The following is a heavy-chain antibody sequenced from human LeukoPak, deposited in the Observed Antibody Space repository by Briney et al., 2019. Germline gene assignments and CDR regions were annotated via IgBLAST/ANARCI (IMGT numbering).Heavy chain of an antibody. CDR3: AREIGGRAFDI. D-gene: IGHD3-16*01. V-gene: IGHV3-74*01. CDR2: INSDGSSA. Sequence: GGSLRLSCAASGFTFSNHWMHWVRQAPGRGLVWVSRINSDGSSASYVDSVKGRFTISRNSAKNTLYLQMNSLRAEDTAVYYCAREIGGRAFDIWGQGTMVTVSS. CDR1: GFTFSNHW. J-gene: IGHJ3*02.